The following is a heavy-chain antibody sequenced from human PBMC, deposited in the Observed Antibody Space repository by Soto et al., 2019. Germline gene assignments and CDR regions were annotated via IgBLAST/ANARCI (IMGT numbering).Heavy chain of an antibody. Sequence: SETLSLTCTVSRGSINNYYWTLIRQPPGKGLEWIGYVSYSGRTNYNPSLKSRVNMFVDKSKNQFSLNLTSVTAADTAVYYCARLQYTVVTAIGVWGQGTMVTVSS. V-gene: IGHV4-59*03. D-gene: IGHD4-17*01. J-gene: IGHJ3*01. CDR2: VSYSGRT. CDR1: RGSINNYY. CDR3: ARLQYTVVTAIGV.